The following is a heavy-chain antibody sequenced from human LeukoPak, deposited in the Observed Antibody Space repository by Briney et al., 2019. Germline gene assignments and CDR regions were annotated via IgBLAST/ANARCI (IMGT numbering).Heavy chain of an antibody. D-gene: IGHD3-22*01. CDR2: IYYSGST. CDR1: GGSISSSSYY. V-gene: IGHV4-39*01. J-gene: IGHJ2*01. Sequence: SETLSLTCTVSGGSISSSSYYWGWIRQPPGMGLEWIGSIYYSGSTYYNPSLKSRVTISVDTSKNQFSLKLSSVTAADTAVYYCARHLALSGPIDSSGYYYAEWYSDLWGRGTLVTVSS. CDR3: ARHLALSGPIDSSGYYYAEWYSDL.